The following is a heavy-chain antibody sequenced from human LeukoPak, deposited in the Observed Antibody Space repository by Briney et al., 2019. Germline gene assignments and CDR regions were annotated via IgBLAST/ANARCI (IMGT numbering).Heavy chain of an antibody. D-gene: IGHD3-10*01. V-gene: IGHV3-23*01. Sequence: GGSLRLSCAISGFTFSSYAMSWVRQAPGKGLEWVSTISTSGASTYYADSVKGRFTISRDNSKNTLYLQMNSLRAEDTAVYYCAKGAPITMVRGVNHPDYWGQGTLVTVSS. J-gene: IGHJ4*02. CDR2: ISTSGAST. CDR3: AKGAPITMVRGVNHPDY. CDR1: GFTFSSYA.